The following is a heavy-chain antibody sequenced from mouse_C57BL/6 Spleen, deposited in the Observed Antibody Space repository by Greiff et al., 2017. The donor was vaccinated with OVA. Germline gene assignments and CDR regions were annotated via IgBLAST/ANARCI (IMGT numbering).Heavy chain of an antibody. D-gene: IGHD3-3*01. CDR1: GYTFTSYW. J-gene: IGHJ4*01. Sequence: VQLQQPGAELVKPGASVKLSCKASGYTFTSYWMHWVKQRPGQGLEWIGMIHPNSGSTNYNEKFKSKATLTVDKSSSTAYMQLSSLTSEDSAVYYCARRGPLHYYAMDYWGQGTSVTVSS. CDR2: IHPNSGST. CDR3: ARRGPLHYYAMDY. V-gene: IGHV1-64*01.